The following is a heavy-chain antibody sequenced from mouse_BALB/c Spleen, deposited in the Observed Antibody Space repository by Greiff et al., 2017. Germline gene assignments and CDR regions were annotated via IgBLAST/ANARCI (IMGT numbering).Heavy chain of an antibody. Sequence: VKLQQSGAELVRPGTSVKVSCKASGYAFTNYLIEWVKQRPGQGLEWIGVINPGSGGTNYNEKFKGKATLTADKSSSTAYMQLSSLTSDDSAVYFCAKSTMITGFAYWGQGTLVTVSA. CDR2: INPGSGGT. J-gene: IGHJ3*01. V-gene: IGHV1-54*01. CDR1: GYAFTNYL. CDR3: AKSTMITGFAY. D-gene: IGHD2-4*01.